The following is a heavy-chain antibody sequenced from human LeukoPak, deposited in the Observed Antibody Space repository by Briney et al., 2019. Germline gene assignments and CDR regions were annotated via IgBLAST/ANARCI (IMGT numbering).Heavy chain of an antibody. CDR3: ARASDLGYCSGGSCTGYAFDI. V-gene: IGHV1-69*01. Sequence: SVKVSCKASGGTFSSYAISWVRQAPGQGLEWMGGIIPIFGTANYAQKFQGRVTITADESTSTAYMELSSLRSEGTAVYYCARASDLGYCSGGSCTGYAFDIWGQGTMVTVSS. J-gene: IGHJ3*02. CDR2: IIPIFGTA. CDR1: GGTFSSYA. D-gene: IGHD2-15*01.